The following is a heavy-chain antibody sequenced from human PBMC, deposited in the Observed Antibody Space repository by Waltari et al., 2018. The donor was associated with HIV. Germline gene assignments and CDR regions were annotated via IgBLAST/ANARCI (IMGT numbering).Heavy chain of an antibody. V-gene: IGHV3-30*18. CDR2: VSYNGSNA. CDR1: GFTFGNYA. CDR3: TKCGGVRAGAY. D-gene: IGHD3-10*01. Sequence: QVRLVESGGGVVQPGRSLRLSCAASGFTFGNYAMHWVRQAQGKGLELVAFVSYNGSNAYHCNSVRCRVTISRDTSPNTLYLQMNSLRIDDTAVYYCTKCGGVRAGAYWCQGTLVTVSS. J-gene: IGHJ4*02.